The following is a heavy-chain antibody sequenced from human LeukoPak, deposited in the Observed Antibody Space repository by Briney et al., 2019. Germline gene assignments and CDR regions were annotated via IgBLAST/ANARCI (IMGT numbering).Heavy chain of an antibody. CDR1: GYTFTSYG. D-gene: IGHD1-26*01. Sequence: GASVKVSCKASGYTFTSYGISWVRQAPGQGLEWMGWISAYNGNTNYAQKLQGRVTMTTDTSTSTAYMELSSLRSEDTAVYYCCSLVGATKRGKGYRVLDYWGQGTLVTVSS. J-gene: IGHJ4*02. V-gene: IGHV1-18*01. CDR2: ISAYNGNT. CDR3: CSLVGATKRGKGYRVLDY.